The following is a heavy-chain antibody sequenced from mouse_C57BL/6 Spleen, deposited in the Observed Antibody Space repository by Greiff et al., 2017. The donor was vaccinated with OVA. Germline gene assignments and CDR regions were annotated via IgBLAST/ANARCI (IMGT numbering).Heavy chain of an antibody. CDR3: VRSTAQATFAY. Sequence: EVKLVESGGGLVQPKGSLKLSCAASGFSFNTYAMNWVRQAPGKGLEWVARIRSKSNNYATYYADSVKDRFTISRDDSESMLYLQMNNLKTEDTAMYYCVRSTAQATFAYWGQGTLVTVSA. V-gene: IGHV10-1*01. J-gene: IGHJ3*01. CDR1: GFSFNTYA. D-gene: IGHD3-2*02. CDR2: IRSKSNNYAT.